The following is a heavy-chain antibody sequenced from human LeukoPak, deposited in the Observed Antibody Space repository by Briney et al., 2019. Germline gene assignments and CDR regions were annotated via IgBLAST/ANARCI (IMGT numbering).Heavy chain of an antibody. D-gene: IGHD6-19*01. CDR2: INTNTGNP. J-gene: IGHJ4*02. CDR1: GYTFTSYA. CDR3: ARDVSGWYDGRFFY. V-gene: IGHV7-4-1*02. Sequence: GASVKVSCKASGYTFTSYAMNWVRQAPGQGLEWMGWINTNTGNPTYAQGFTGRFVFSLDTSVSTAYLQISSLKAEDTAEYYCARDVSGWYDGRFFYWGQGTLVTVSS.